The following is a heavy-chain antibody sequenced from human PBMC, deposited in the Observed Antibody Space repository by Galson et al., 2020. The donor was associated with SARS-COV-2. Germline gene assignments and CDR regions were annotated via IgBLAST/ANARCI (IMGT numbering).Heavy chain of an antibody. J-gene: IGHJ6*02. V-gene: IGHV3-21*01. CDR2: ISSSSSYI. Sequence: GGSLRLSCAASGFTFSSYSMNWVRQAPGKGLEWVSSISSSSSYIYYADSVKGRFTISRDNAKNSLYLQMNSLRAEDTAVYYCARDQGLGNDDCDGMDVGGQGTTCTGSS. D-gene: IGHD2-21*02. CDR3: ARDQGLGNDDCDGMDV. CDR1: GFTFSSYS.